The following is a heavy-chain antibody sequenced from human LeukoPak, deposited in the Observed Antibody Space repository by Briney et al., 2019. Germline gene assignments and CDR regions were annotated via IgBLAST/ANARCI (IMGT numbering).Heavy chain of an antibody. V-gene: IGHV3-21*04. CDR2: ISSSSDYI. J-gene: IGHJ4*02. CDR3: AKGTDY. Sequence: PGGSLRLSCAASGFTLSGYSMTWVRQAPGKGLEWVSSISSSSDYIFHADSVKGRFTISRDNAKNSLYLQMNSLRAEDTAVYYCAKGTDYWGQGTLVTVSS. CDR1: GFTLSGYS.